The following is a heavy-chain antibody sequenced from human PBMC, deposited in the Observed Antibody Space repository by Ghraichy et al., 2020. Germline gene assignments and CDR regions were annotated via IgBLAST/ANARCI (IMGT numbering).Heavy chain of an antibody. CDR3: VNLGGYCSIGSCS. CDR1: GFTFSSYV. V-gene: IGHV3-64D*06. D-gene: IGHD2-15*01. J-gene: IGHJ5*02. Sequence: GGSLRLSCSASGFTFSSYVMHWVRQAPGKGLEYVSAIGSNGGSTYYADSVKGRFTISRDNSKNTLYLQMSSLRVEDTAVYYSVNLGGYCSIGSCSWGQGTLVTVSS. CDR2: IGSNGGST.